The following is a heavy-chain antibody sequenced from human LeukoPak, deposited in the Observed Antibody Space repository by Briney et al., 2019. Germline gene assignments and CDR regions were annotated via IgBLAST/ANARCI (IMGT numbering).Heavy chain of an antibody. CDR3: ARAFVTAAGFFDT. CDR1: GFTVSSSY. Sequence: GGSLRLSCAASGFTVSSSYMSWVRQAPGKGLEWVSVIYSGGDTHYAGSVKGRFTISRDNSVNTLYPQMNSPRTEDTAVYYCARAFVTAAGFFDTWGQGTLVTVSS. J-gene: IGHJ4*02. D-gene: IGHD6-13*01. V-gene: IGHV3-66*02. CDR2: IYSGGDT.